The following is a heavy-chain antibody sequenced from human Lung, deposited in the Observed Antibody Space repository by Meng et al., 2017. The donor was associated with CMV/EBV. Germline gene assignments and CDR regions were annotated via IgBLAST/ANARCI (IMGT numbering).Heavy chain of an antibody. D-gene: IGHD3-3*01. CDR2: INTNTGNP. V-gene: IGHV7-4-1*02. CDR1: GYTFINYA. Sequence: QVQLLQPGVELEKPGASVTGSCKASGYTFINYAMHWVRQAPGQGLEWMGWINTNTGNPTYAQGFTRRFVFSLDTSFRTAYLQISSLKAEDTAVYYCARVAPSGYRYFDYWGQGTLVTVSS. CDR3: ARVAPSGYRYFDY. J-gene: IGHJ4*02.